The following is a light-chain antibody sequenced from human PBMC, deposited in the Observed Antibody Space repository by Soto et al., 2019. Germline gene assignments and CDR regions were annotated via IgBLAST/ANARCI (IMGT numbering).Light chain of an antibody. CDR2: EGS. V-gene: IGLV2-23*01. Sequence: QSVLTQPASVSGFPGQSITISCTGSSSDVGSYNLVSWHQQYPGKAPKLMIYEGSKRPSGVSNRFSGSKSGNTASLTISGLQAEDEADYYCCSYAGRSTLVFGGGTKLTVL. CDR1: SSDVGSYNL. CDR3: CSYAGRSTLV. J-gene: IGLJ3*02.